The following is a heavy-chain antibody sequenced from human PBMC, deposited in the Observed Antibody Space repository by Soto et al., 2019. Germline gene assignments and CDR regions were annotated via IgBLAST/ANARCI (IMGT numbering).Heavy chain of an antibody. CDR1: GGAINSETYY. CDR2: IYYSGTT. V-gene: IGHV4-39*01. J-gene: IGHJ6*02. CDR3: ARHGNGYSYGMDV. Sequence: QLQLQESGPGLVKPSETLSLTCNVPGGAINSETYYWAWIRQPPGKGLEWIGSIYYSGTTYYNPSLKSRFTISVDTSKNQFSLRLSSVTAADTAVYYCARHGNGYSYGMDVWGQGTTVTVSS. D-gene: IGHD2-21*01.